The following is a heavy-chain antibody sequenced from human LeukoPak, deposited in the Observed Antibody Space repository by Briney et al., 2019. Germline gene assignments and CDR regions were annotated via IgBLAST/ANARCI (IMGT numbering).Heavy chain of an antibody. V-gene: IGHV3-21*01. CDR3: ASGGPYYYDSSGYPH. CDR2: ISSSSYI. D-gene: IGHD3-22*01. CDR1: GFTFSSYS. Sequence: GGSLRLSCAASGFTFSSYSMNWVRQAPGKGLEWVSSISSSSYIYYADSVKGRFTISRDNAKNSLYLQMNSLRAEDTAVYYCASGGPYYYDSSGYPHWGQGTLVTVSS. J-gene: IGHJ4*02.